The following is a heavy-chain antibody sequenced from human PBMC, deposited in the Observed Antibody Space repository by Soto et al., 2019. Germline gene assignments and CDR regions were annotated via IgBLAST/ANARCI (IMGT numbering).Heavy chain of an antibody. CDR2: IYYSGST. D-gene: IGHD1-26*01. CDR3: ARDKSGSYPNYYYFYGMDV. Sequence: SETLSLTCTVSGGSISSYYWSWIRQPPGKGLEWIGYIYYSGSTNYNPSLESRVTISVDTSKNQFSLKLSSVTAADTAVYYCARDKSGSYPNYYYFYGMDVWGQGTTVTVSS. J-gene: IGHJ6*02. V-gene: IGHV4-59*01. CDR1: GGSISSYY.